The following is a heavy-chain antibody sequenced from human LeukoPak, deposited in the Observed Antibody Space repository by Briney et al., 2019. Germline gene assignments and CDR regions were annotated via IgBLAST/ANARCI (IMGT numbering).Heavy chain of an antibody. V-gene: IGHV1-24*01. CDR3: ATDRNYYDSSGYLGY. CDR1: GYTITELS. Sequence: GASVKVSCKVSGYTITELSMHWVRQAPGKGLEWMGGFDPEDGETIYAQKFQGRVTMTEDTSTDTAYMELSSLRSEDTAVYYCATDRNYYDSSGYLGYWGQRTLVTVSS. CDR2: FDPEDGET. D-gene: IGHD3-22*01. J-gene: IGHJ4*02.